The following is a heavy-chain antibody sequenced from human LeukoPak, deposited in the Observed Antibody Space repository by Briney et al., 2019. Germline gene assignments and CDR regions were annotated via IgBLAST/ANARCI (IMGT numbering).Heavy chain of an antibody. V-gene: IGHV3-23*01. CDR2: ISGSGGST. CDR3: AAAEDIVIVPGVSDAFDI. D-gene: IGHD2-2*01. J-gene: IGHJ3*02. Sequence: TGGSLRLSCAASGFTFSSYAMSWVRQAPGKGLEWVSAISGSGGSTYYADSVKGRFTISRDNSKNTLYLQMNSLRAEDTAVYYCAAAEDIVIVPGVSDAFDIWGQGTKVTVSS. CDR1: GFTFSSYA.